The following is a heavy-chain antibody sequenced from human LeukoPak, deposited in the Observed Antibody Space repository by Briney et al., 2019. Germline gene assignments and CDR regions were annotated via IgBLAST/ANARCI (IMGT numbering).Heavy chain of an antibody. CDR3: ARQYYDFWSGYLNYYYYYMDV. D-gene: IGHD3-3*01. V-gene: IGHV3-66*04. CDR2: IYSGGST. CDR1: GFTVSSNY. J-gene: IGHJ6*03. Sequence: GGSLRLSCAASGFTVSSNYMSWVRQAPGKGLEWVSVIYSGGSTYYADSVKGRFTISRDNAKNSLYLQMNSLRAEDTAVCYCARQYYDFWSGYLNYYYYYMDVWGKGTTVTVSS.